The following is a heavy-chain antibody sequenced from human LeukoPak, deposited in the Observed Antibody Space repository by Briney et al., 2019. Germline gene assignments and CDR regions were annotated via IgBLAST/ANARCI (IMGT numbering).Heavy chain of an antibody. CDR3: ATMASSGWYGGFDY. D-gene: IGHD6-19*01. CDR1: GGSFSGYY. CDR2: IKHSGST. V-gene: IGHV4-34*01. Sequence: SETLSLTCAVYGGSFSGYYWSWIRQPPGKGLEWIGEIKHSGSTNYNPSLKSRVTISVDTSKNQFSLKLSSVTAADTAVYYCATMASSGWYGGFDYWGQGTLVTVSS. J-gene: IGHJ4*02.